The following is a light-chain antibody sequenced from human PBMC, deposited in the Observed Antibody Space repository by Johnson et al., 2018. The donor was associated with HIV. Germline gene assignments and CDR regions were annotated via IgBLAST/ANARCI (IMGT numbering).Light chain of an antibody. CDR2: DNN. V-gene: IGLV1-51*01. CDR3: DTWDTSLRGLYV. J-gene: IGLJ1*01. Sequence: QSVLTQPPSVSAAPGQKVTISCSGSSSNIGNNYVSWYQQVPGTAPKLLIYDNNKRPSGIPDRFSHSKSGTSASLAHNELQPGDEAASSFDTWDTSLRGLYVSGTGTRVSIL. CDR1: SSNIGNNY.